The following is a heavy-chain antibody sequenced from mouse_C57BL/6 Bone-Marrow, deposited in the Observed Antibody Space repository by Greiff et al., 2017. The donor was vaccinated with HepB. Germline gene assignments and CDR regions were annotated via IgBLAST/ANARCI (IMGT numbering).Heavy chain of an antibody. V-gene: IGHV10-1*01. J-gene: IGHJ4*01. Sequence: EVKLVESGGGLVQPKGSLKLSCAASGFSFNTYAMNWVRQAPGKGLEWVARIRSKSNNYATYYADSVKDRFTISRDDSESMLYLQMNNLKTEDTAMYYCVRHGLRVRRRDAMDYWGQGTSVTVSS. D-gene: IGHD2-14*01. CDR3: VRHGLRVRRRDAMDY. CDR1: GFSFNTYA. CDR2: IRSKSNNYAT.